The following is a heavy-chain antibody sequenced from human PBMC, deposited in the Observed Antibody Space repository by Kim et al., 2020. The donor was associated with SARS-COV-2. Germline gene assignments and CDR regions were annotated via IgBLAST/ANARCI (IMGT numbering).Heavy chain of an antibody. J-gene: IGHJ5*01. D-gene: IGHD2-2*01. CDR1: GFTFTNFC. CDR3: AKVRPALEPNWSAS. V-gene: IGHV3-33*03. CDR2: IWYDGSNK. Sequence: GGSLRLSCAASGFTFTNFCMHWVRQAPGKGLEWVAVIWYDGSNKYYGDSVKGRFTISRDNSKNTLYLQMNSLRADDTAIYYCAKVRPALEPNWSASWD.